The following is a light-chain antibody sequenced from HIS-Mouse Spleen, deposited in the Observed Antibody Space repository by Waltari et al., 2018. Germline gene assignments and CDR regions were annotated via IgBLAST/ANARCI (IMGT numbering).Light chain of an antibody. Sequence: EIVMTQSPATLSVSPGERATLACRASQSVSSNLAWYQQKPGQAPRLLIYGASTRATGIPARFSDSGSGTEFTLTISSMQSEDFAVYYCQQYNNWTFGQGTKVEIK. CDR1: QSVSSN. J-gene: IGKJ1*01. V-gene: IGKV3-15*01. CDR2: GAS. CDR3: QQYNNWT.